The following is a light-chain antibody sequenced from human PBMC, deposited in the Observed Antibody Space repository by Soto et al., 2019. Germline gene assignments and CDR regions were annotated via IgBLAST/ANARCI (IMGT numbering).Light chain of an antibody. CDR2: GES. CDR1: QSVRSN. CDR3: QQYNKLPRA. V-gene: IGKV3-15*01. J-gene: IGKJ1*01. Sequence: ENAKTPSPASLSVYTAEIANHSCRARQSVRSNIAWYQQPPGPAPRPIIYGESNRATGIPARFSGSGSVTEFTLTISSLQSENLAVYYCQQYNKLPRAFGQGSKVVIK.